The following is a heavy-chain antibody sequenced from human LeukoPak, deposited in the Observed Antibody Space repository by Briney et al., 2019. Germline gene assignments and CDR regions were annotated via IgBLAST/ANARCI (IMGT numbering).Heavy chain of an antibody. CDR1: GFTFSHFW. CDR2: IKKTGIET. V-gene: IGHV3-7*01. J-gene: IGHJ4*02. D-gene: IGHD6-13*01. CDR3: ARDHRGSSSWYDY. Sequence: GGSLRLSCAGSGFTFSHFWMSWVRQAPGKGLEWVAYIKKTGIETYYLDSVKGRFTITRDNNRNSLFLQMYSLRAEDTAVYFCARDHRGSSSWYDYWGQGTLVTVSS.